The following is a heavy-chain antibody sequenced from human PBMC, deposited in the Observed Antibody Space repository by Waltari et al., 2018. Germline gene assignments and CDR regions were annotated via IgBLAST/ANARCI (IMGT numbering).Heavy chain of an antibody. D-gene: IGHD2-21*02. CDR3: AKDHPPAYCGGDCYYYYYYGMDV. V-gene: IGHV3-30*18. CDR2: ISYDGSNK. Sequence: QVQLVESGGGVVQPGRSLRLSCAASGFTFSSYGMHWVRQAPGKGLEWVAVISYDGSNKYYADSVKGRFTISRDNSKNTRYLQMNSLRAEDTAVYYCAKDHPPAYCGGDCYYYYYYGMDVWGQGTTVTVSS. J-gene: IGHJ6*02. CDR1: GFTFSSYG.